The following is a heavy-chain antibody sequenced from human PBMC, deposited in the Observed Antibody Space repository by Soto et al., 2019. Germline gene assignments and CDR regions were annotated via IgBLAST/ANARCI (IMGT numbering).Heavy chain of an antibody. D-gene: IGHD3-3*01. CDR1: GFTVSSNY. J-gene: IGHJ5*02. Sequence: EAQLVESWGGLVQPGGSLRLSCAASGFTVSSNYMSWVRRAPGKGLEWVSDMYSGGSTYYAGSVKGRYTISRDNSKNTLYLQMSRQRAEVTAVYYCERGPKMYYDFWSCKTGWFDPWGQGTLVPVSS. CDR3: ERGPKMYYDFWSCKTGWFDP. V-gene: IGHV3-66*01. CDR2: MYSGGST.